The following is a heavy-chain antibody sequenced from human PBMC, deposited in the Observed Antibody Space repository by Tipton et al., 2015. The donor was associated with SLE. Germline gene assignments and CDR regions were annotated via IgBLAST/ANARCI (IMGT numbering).Heavy chain of an antibody. CDR1: GFPFTFYA. CDR2: ISGISGSGVDT. J-gene: IGHJ4*02. V-gene: IGHV3-23*01. Sequence: GSLRLSCAASGFPFTFYALNWVRQAPGKGLEWVSTISGISGSGVDTYYADSVKGRFTVSRDNSKNMLYLQMNSLRAEDTAAYFCAKSSAWGPYYLDHWGQGTLVTVSS. D-gene: IGHD3-22*01. CDR3: AKSSAWGPYYLDH.